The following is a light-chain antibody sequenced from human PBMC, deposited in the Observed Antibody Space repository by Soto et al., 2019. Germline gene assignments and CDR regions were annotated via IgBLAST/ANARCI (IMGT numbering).Light chain of an antibody. Sequence: EIVMTQSPATLSVSPGDRATLSCRASQSINNNLAWYQQKPGQAPRLLIHGASTRATGIPARFSGSGSGAELTFPISRLQSEDFSVYDGHQYDDWLPGYPLGQGTKLEL. CDR1: QSINNN. CDR2: GAS. CDR3: HQYDDWLPGYP. J-gene: IGKJ2*01. V-gene: IGKV3-15*01.